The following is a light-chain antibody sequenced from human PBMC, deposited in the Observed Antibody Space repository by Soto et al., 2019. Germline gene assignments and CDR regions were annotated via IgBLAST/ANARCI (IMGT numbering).Light chain of an antibody. CDR3: CSYAGSYTFGV. J-gene: IGLJ1*01. Sequence: QSALTQPRSVSGSPGQSVTISCTGTSSDVGGYNYVSWYQQHPGKAPKLMIYDVSKRPSGVPDRFSGSKSGNTASLTISGLQAEDEPDYYCCSYAGSYTFGVFGTGTKLTVL. V-gene: IGLV2-11*01. CDR1: SSDVGGYNY. CDR2: DVS.